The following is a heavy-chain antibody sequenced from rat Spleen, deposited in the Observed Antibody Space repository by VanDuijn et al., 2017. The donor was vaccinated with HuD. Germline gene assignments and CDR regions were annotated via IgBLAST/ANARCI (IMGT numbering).Heavy chain of an antibody. J-gene: IGHJ2*01. CDR3: ARDQELYFDY. CDR2: MWSVGST. Sequence: QVQLKESGPGLMQPSETLSLTCTVSGFSLTNYNVHWVRQPPGKGLEWMGVMWSVGSTDYNSALKSRLSISRDTSKNQVFLKMNSLQGEDTTTYYCARDQELYFDYWGQGVMVTVSS. V-gene: IGHV2-45*01. CDR1: GFSLTNYN.